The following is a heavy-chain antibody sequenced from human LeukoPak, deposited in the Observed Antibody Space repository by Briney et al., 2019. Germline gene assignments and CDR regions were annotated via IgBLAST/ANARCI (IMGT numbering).Heavy chain of an antibody. J-gene: IGHJ4*02. V-gene: IGHV1-18*01. CDR2: IGPYNGNT. CDR3: ARGGYYGSGSFPDY. D-gene: IGHD3-10*01. Sequence: ASVTASCTPSGYTFTRFGINWVRQAPGQGLERMGWIGPYNGNTHYAQNLQGRRTMTTDTSTSTAYMDLRSLISDDTAVYFCARGGYYGSGSFPDYWGQGTLVTVSS. CDR1: GYTFTRFG.